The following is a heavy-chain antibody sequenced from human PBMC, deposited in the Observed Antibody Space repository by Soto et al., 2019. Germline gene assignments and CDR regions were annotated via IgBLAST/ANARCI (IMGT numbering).Heavy chain of an antibody. D-gene: IGHD4-17*01. V-gene: IGHV3-23*01. J-gene: IGHJ4*02. CDR3: AKDYGDFWDPLDY. CDR1: GFTFSSFA. Sequence: EVQLLESGGGLVQPGGSLRLSCAASGFTFSSFAMSWVRQAPGKGLEWVSGITASGDYRYYADSVKGRFTISRDNSKNTLYLQMNSLRFEDTAVFYCAKDYGDFWDPLDYWGQGTLVTVSS. CDR2: ITASGDYR.